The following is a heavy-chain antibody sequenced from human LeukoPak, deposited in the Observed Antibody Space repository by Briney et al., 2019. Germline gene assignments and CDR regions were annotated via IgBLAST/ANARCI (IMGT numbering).Heavy chain of an antibody. CDR3: ARGGTLRYFDWLVFGP. D-gene: IGHD3-9*01. J-gene: IGHJ5*02. V-gene: IGHV1-2*02. CDR1: GYTFTGYY. CDR2: INPNSGGT. Sequence: ASVKVSCKASGYTFTGYYMHWVRQAPGQGLEWMGWINPNSGGTNYAQKFQGRVTMTRDTSISTAYMELGRLRSDDTAVYYCARGGTLRYFDWLVFGPWGQGTLVTVSS.